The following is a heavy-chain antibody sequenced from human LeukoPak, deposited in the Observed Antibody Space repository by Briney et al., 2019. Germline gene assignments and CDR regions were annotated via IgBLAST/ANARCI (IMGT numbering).Heavy chain of an antibody. D-gene: IGHD7-27*01. CDR2: ISGNSGST. Sequence: QSGGSLRLSCAASGFTFITYAMSWVRQAPGKGLEWVSSISGNSGSTYYADSVRGRFTISRDNSKSTLYLQMNSLRAEDTAVYYCARGVRGNWEPYFDYWGQGTLVTVSS. CDR1: GFTFITYA. J-gene: IGHJ4*02. CDR3: ARGVRGNWEPYFDY. V-gene: IGHV3-23*01.